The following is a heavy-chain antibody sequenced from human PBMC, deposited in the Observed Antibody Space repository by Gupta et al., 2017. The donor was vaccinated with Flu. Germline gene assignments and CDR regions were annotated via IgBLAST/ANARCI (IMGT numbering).Heavy chain of an antibody. V-gene: IGHV1-18*01. CDR2: SIVNDGHT. CDR1: DHTFGIYG. J-gene: IGHJ4*02. Sequence: CKSFDHTFGIYGVSWVRQAPGKRLASKGWSIVNDGHTTYSQRFQDRRSLNTDNYTTTEILELRRLKADDTAMYFCEKLKSALHDCWGQGTLVTVSS. CDR3: EKLKSALHDC.